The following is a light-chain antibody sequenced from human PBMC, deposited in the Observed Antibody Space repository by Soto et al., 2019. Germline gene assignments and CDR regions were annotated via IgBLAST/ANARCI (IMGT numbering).Light chain of an antibody. Sequence: DNVLTQSPSTLSLSPGETATLSCSASETVSSSLAWYQQKPGQAPRLLIYDASSRATGIPARFSGSGSGTDFTLTISSLEPEDFAVYYCQQRTSWPPTFGPGTKVDVK. V-gene: IGKV3-11*01. CDR1: ETVSSS. J-gene: IGKJ3*01. CDR3: QQRTSWPPT. CDR2: DAS.